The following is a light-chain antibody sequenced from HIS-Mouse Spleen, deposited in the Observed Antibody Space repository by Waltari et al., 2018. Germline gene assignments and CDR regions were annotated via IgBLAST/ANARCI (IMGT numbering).Light chain of an antibody. CDR2: EDS. Sequence: SYELTPPPSVSVSPGQTARITCSGDALPNNYAYWYQQKSGQAPVLVIYEDSKRPSGIPERFSGSSSGTMATLTISGAQVEDEADYYCYSTDSGNHYVFGTGTKVTVL. CDR3: YSTDSGNHYV. J-gene: IGLJ1*01. V-gene: IGLV3-10*01. CDR1: ALPNNY.